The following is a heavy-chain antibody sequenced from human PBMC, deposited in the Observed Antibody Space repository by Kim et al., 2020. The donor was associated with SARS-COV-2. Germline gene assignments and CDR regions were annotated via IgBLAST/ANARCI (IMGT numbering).Heavy chain of an antibody. CDR1: GFTFSGSA. J-gene: IGHJ4*02. Sequence: GGSLRLSCAASGFTFSGSAMHWVRQASGKGLEWVGRIRSKANSYATAYAASVKGRFTISRDDSKNTAYLQMNSLKTEDTAVYYCTSTPYYDYVWGSYRYAQFDYWGQGTLVTVSS. CDR2: IRSKANSYAT. V-gene: IGHV3-73*01. D-gene: IGHD3-16*02. CDR3: TSTPYYDYVWGSYRYAQFDY.